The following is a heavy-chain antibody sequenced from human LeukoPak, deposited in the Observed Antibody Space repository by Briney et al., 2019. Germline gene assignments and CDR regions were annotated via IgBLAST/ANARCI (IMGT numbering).Heavy chain of an antibody. J-gene: IGHJ4*02. Sequence: SETLSLTCTVSGGSISSSSYYWGWIRQPPGKGLEWIGYFYNSGRSTYNPSLKSRVTISADTSKNHFSLRLNSVTTADTAVYYCTRGAGWLIDYWGQGILVTVSS. CDR2: FYNSGRS. V-gene: IGHV4-61*03. D-gene: IGHD3-16*01. CDR1: GGSISSSSYY. CDR3: TRGAGWLIDY.